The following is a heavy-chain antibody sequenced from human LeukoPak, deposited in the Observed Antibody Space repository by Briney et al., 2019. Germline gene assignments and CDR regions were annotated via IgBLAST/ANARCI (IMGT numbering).Heavy chain of an antibody. Sequence: ASVKVSCKASGYTFTGYYIHWVRQAPGQGLEWMGWINSKSGATNYAQKFQGRVTMTRDTSISTAYMELTRLASDDTAVYYCARDGSLAYWGQGTLVTVSS. CDR1: GYTFTGYY. J-gene: IGHJ4*02. CDR2: INSKSGAT. V-gene: IGHV1-2*02. CDR3: ARDGSLAY. D-gene: IGHD5-12*01.